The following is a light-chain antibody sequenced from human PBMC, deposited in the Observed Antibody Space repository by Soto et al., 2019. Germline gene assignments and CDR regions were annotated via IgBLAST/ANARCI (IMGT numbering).Light chain of an antibody. CDR3: QEYGRSRT. J-gene: IGKJ1*01. CDR1: QSVSNNY. CDR2: GAS. V-gene: IGKV3-20*01. Sequence: EIVLTQSPGILSLSPGERATLSCRASQSVSNNYLAWYQQKPGQAPRLLIYGASSRATGIPDRFSGSGSGTDFILTISRLEREDFAVYYCQEYGRSRTFGQGTKV.